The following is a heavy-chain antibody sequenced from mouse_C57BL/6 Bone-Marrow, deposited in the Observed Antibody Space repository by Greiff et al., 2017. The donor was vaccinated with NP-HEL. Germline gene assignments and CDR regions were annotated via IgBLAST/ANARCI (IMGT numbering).Heavy chain of an antibody. Sequence: QVQLQQSGAELMKPGASVKLSCKATGYTFTGYWLEWVKQRPGHGLEWIGKLLPGGGSTNYNEKFKGKATFTADTSYTTAYIQLSSLTTEDSAIYYCARGYYSNLDYYAMDYWGQGTSVTVSS. J-gene: IGHJ4*01. V-gene: IGHV1-9*01. D-gene: IGHD2-5*01. CDR2: LLPGGGST. CDR1: GYTFTGYW. CDR3: ARGYYSNLDYYAMDY.